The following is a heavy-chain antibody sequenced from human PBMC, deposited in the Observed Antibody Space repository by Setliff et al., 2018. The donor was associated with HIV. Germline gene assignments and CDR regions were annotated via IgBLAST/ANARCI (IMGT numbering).Heavy chain of an antibody. Sequence: SETLSLTCTVSGDSISSGSNYWSWIRQPAGKGLEWIGRIYTSGPRYNPPLENRVTISVDTSKSQFFLMLSSVTAAETAVYYCARASSDIPGVDSNYFDDWGQGTLVTVSS. J-gene: IGHJ4*02. D-gene: IGHD2-2*01. V-gene: IGHV4-61*02. CDR2: IYTSGP. CDR3: ARASSDIPGVDSNYFDD. CDR1: GDSISSGSNY.